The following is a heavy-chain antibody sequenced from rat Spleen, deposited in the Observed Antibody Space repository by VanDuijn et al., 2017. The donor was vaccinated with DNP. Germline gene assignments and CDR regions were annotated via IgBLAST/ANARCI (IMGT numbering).Heavy chain of an antibody. D-gene: IGHD1-12*01. CDR1: GFSFSDYD. CDR3: STLNYYASLSGYFDY. Sequence: EVQLVESGGGLVQPGRSLKLSCAASGFSFSDYDMAWVRQAPTKGLEWVACMSPTSRSSYYRDSVKGRFTVSRDNTKSTLYLQMDSLRSDDTATYYCSTLNYYASLSGYFDYWGQGVMVTVSS. V-gene: IGHV5-27*01. CDR2: MSPTSRSS. J-gene: IGHJ2*01.